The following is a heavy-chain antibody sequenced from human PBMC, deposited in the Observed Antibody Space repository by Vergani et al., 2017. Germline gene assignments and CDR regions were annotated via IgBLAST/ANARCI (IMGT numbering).Heavy chain of an antibody. CDR1: GFTFTSSA. J-gene: IGHJ3*02. D-gene: IGHD3-22*01. V-gene: IGHV1-58*02. CDR3: AAATLNYYDSSGYYYGNAFDI. CDR2: IVVGSGNT. Sequence: QMQLVQSGPEVKKPGTSVKVSCKASGFTFTSSAMQWVRQARGQRLEWIGWIVVGSGNTKYAQKFQERVTITRDMSTSTAYMELSSLRSEDTAVYYCAAATLNYYDSSGYYYGNAFDIWGQGTMVTVSS.